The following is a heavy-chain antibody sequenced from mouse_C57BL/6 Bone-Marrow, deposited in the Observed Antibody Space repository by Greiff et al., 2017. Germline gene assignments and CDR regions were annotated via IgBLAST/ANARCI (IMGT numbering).Heavy chain of an antibody. CDR2: IDPSDSYT. CDR3: ARETAQVYFDY. Sequence: QVQLQQSGAELVMPGASVKLSCKASGYTFTSYWMHWVKQRPGQGLEWIGEIDPSDSYTNYNQKFKGKSTLTVDKSSSTAYMQLSSLTSEDSAVYYCARETAQVYFDYWGQGNTLTVSS. V-gene: IGHV1-69*01. J-gene: IGHJ2*01. CDR1: GYTFTSYW. D-gene: IGHD3-2*02.